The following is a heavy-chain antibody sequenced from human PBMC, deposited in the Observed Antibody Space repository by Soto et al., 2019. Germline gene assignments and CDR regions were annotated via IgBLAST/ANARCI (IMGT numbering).Heavy chain of an antibody. CDR3: AKGLAAGGYCSGGSCFWEINAFDI. J-gene: IGHJ3*02. V-gene: IGHV3-23*01. CDR1: GFTFSSYA. CDR2: ISGSGGST. Sequence: GGSLRLSCAASGFTFSSYAMSWVRQAPGKGLEWVSAISGSGGSTYYADSVKGRFTISRDNSKNTLYLQMNSLRAEDTAVYYCAKGLAAGGYCSGGSCFWEINAFDIWGQGTMVTVSS. D-gene: IGHD2-15*01.